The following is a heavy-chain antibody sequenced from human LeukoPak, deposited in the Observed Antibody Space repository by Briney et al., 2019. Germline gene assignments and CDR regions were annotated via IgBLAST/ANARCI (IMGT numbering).Heavy chain of an antibody. J-gene: IGHJ6*02. CDR1: GFTFDDYT. Sequence: PGGSLRLSCAASGFTFDDYTMHWVRQAPGKGLEWVSLISWDGGSTYYADSVKGRFTISRDNSKNSLYLQMNSLRTEDTALYYCAKDMPRRDRRPGGMDVWGQGTTVTVSS. CDR2: ISWDGGST. D-gene: IGHD5-24*01. V-gene: IGHV3-43*01. CDR3: AKDMPRRDRRPGGMDV.